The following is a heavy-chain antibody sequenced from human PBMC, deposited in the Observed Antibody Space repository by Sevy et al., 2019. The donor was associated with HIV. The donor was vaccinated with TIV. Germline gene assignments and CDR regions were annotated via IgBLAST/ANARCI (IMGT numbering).Heavy chain of an antibody. Sequence: GGSLRLSCAASGFTFSSYAMHWVRQAPGKGLEWVAVISYDGSNKYYADSVKGRFTISRDNSKNTLYLQMDGLRAEDPALYYCARDDGPDYSYFDMDVWGQGTTVTVSS. CDR1: GFTFSSYA. CDR2: ISYDGSNK. CDR3: ARDDGPDYSYFDMDV. J-gene: IGHJ6*02. V-gene: IGHV3-30-3*01.